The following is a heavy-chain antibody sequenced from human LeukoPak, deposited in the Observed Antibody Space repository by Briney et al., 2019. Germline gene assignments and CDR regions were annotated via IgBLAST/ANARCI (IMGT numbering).Heavy chain of an antibody. Sequence: SETLSLTCNVYGDSISGYYWSWIRQPPGKGLEWIGNVYYSGTTNYNPSLKSRVTISVDTSKKQFSLKLSSVTAADTAVYYCARELSSSAIEHWGQGTLVTVSS. CDR1: GDSISGYY. CDR3: ARELSSSAIEH. J-gene: IGHJ1*01. CDR2: VYYSGTT. V-gene: IGHV4-59*01. D-gene: IGHD6-6*01.